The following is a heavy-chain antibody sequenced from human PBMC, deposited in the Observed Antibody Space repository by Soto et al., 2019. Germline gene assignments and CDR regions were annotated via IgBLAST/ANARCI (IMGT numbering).Heavy chain of an antibody. D-gene: IGHD2-8*01. CDR3: ARDDLGYCTNGVCYTSYGMDV. V-gene: IGHV3-21*01. J-gene: IGHJ6*02. CDR2: ISSSSSYI. CDR1: GFTFSSYS. Sequence: GGSLRLSCAASGFTFSSYSMNWVRQAPGKGLEWVSSISSSSSYIYYADSVKGRFTISRDNAKNSLYLQMNSLRAEDTAVYYCARDDLGYCTNGVCYTSYGMDVWGQGTTVTVSS.